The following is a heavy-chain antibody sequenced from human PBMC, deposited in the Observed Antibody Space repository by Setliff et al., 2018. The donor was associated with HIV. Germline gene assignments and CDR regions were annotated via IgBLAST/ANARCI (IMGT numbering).Heavy chain of an antibody. CDR3: ARDPTRRGAIAVAGEGDY. Sequence: PGGSLRLSCTASGFTFDDYGVAWVRQAPGKGLEWVSGINWNGAATGYADSVKGRFTISRDNSKNTLYLQMNSLRAEDTAVYYCARDPTRRGAIAVAGEGDYWGQGTLVTVSS. CDR1: GFTFDDYG. CDR2: INWNGAAT. D-gene: IGHD6-19*01. J-gene: IGHJ4*02. V-gene: IGHV3-20*04.